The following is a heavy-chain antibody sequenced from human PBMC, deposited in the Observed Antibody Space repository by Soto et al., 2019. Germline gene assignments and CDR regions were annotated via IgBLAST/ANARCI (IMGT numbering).Heavy chain of an antibody. CDR3: AKGSWVHHGSEGGNWLDP. V-gene: IGHV3-23*01. J-gene: IGHJ5*02. Sequence: EVQFLESGGGLVQPGGSLRLSCAASGVTFSNYAMNWVRQAPGKGLEWVSGISHSGSSTYYADSVKGRFTISRANSKNTRFLQMNSLTAEDTAVYYCAKGSWVHHGSEGGNWLDPWGQGTLVTVSS. D-gene: IGHD3-10*01. CDR1: GVTFSNYA. CDR2: ISHSGSST.